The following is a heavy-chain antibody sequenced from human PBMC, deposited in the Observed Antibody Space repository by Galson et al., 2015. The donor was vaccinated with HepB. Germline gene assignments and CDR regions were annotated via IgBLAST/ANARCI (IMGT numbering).Heavy chain of an antibody. J-gene: IGHJ6*02. D-gene: IGHD2-2*01. CDR2: ISYDGSKK. Sequence: SLRLSCAASGLSFRSYGMHWVRQAPGKGLEWVAVISYDGSKKYYADSVKGRFTISRDNSKDTLYLRMNSLRAEDTAVYYCAKAFVVLYGMDVWGQGTTVTVSS. V-gene: IGHV3-30*18. CDR3: AKAFVVLYGMDV. CDR1: GLSFRSYG.